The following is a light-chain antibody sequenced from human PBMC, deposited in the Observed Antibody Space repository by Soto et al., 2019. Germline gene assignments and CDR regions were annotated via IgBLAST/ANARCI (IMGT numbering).Light chain of an antibody. Sequence: QSVLTQPPSASGSPGQSVTSSCTGTSSDVGGYNYVSWYQQHPGKAPKLMIYEVSKRPSGVPDRFSGSKSGNTASLTVSGLQAEDEADYYCSSDAGSNNFGVFGTGTKVTVL. CDR3: SSDAGSNNFGV. J-gene: IGLJ1*01. CDR2: EVS. CDR1: SSDVGGYNY. V-gene: IGLV2-8*01.